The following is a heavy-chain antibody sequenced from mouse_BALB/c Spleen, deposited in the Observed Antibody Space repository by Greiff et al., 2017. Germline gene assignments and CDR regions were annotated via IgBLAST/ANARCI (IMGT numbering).Heavy chain of an antibody. J-gene: IGHJ2*01. CDR3: ARGGGYDGVFDY. CDR1: GYSFTGYF. V-gene: IGHV1-20*02. Sequence: EVQLQQSGPELVKPGASVKISCKASGYSFTGYFMNWVMQSHGKSLEWIGRINPYNGDTFYNQKFKGKATLTVDKSSSTAHMELRSLASEDSAVYFCARGGGYDGVFDYWGQGTTLTVSS. D-gene: IGHD2-2*01. CDR2: INPYNGDT.